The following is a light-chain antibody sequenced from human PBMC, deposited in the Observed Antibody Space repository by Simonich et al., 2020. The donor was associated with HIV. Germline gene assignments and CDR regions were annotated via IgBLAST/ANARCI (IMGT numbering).Light chain of an antibody. CDR1: QSLLYSPSNKNY. J-gene: IGKJ5*01. CDR3: QQYYSPPIT. CDR2: WAS. V-gene: IGKV4-1*01. Sequence: DIVMTQSPDSLGVSLGERATINCKSSQSLLYSPSNKNYLAWYQQRPGQPPKLLIYWASTRESGVPDRFSGSGSGTDFTLTISTLQAEDVAVYYCQQYYSPPITFGQGTRLEI.